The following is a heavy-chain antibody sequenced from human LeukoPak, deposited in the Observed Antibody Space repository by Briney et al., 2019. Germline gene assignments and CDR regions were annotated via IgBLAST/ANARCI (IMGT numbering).Heavy chain of an antibody. CDR1: GGSISSYY. CDR2: IYYSGST. V-gene: IGHV4-59*01. D-gene: IGHD5-12*01. Sequence: SETLSLTCTVSGGSISSYYWSWIRQPPGKGLEWIGYIYYSGSTNYNPSLKSRVTISVDTSKNQFSLKLSSVTAADTAVYYCARVIGYSGYDAFDYRGQGTLVTVSS. CDR3: ARVIGYSGYDAFDY. J-gene: IGHJ4*02.